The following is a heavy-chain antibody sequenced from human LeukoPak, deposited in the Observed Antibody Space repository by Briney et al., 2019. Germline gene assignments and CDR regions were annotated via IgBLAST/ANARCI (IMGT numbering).Heavy chain of an antibody. V-gene: IGHV4-38-2*02. CDR2: IYHSGST. J-gene: IGHJ5*02. CDR3: ARGYSSSWYLNWFDP. CDR1: GYSISSGYY. D-gene: IGHD6-13*01. Sequence: SETLSLTCTVSGYSISSGYYWGGLRQPPGKGPEWIGSIYHSGSTYYNPSLKSQVTISVDTSKNQFSLKLTSVTAADTAVYYCARGYSSSWYLNWFDPWGQGTLVTVSS.